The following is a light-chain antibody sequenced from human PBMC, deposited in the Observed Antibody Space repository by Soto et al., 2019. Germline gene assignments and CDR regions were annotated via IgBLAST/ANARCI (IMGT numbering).Light chain of an antibody. CDR3: QQYNSSPWT. V-gene: IGKV1-5*03. CDR2: KAS. CDR1: QSISSW. J-gene: IGKJ1*01. Sequence: DIQMTQTPSTRSASVGDRVTITCRASQSISSWLAWYQQKPGKDPKLLIYKASSLESGVPSRFSGSGSGTEFTLTISSLQPDDFATYYCQQYNSSPWTFGQGTKVEIK.